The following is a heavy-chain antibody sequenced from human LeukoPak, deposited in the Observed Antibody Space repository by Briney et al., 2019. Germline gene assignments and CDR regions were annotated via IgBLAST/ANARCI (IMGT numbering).Heavy chain of an antibody. CDR2: IKSKTDGGTT. J-gene: IGHJ4*02. V-gene: IGHV3-15*01. D-gene: IGHD4-11*01. CDR1: GFTFSNAW. Sequence: GGSLRLSCAASGFTFSNAWMSWVRQAPGKGLEWVGRIKSKTDGGTTDYAAPVKGRFTISRADSKNTLYLQMNSLKTEDTAVYYCTTMTTVTTTDYWGQGTLVTVSS. CDR3: TTMTTVTTTDY.